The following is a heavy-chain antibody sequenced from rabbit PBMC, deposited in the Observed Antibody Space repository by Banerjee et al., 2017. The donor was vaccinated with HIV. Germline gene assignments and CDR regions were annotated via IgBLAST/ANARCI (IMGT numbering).Heavy chain of an antibody. Sequence: QSLEESGGDLVKPGASLTLTCTASGFSFSSSYWICWVRQAPGKGLEWIACIDAGSSGNTYYASWAKGRFTISKTSSTTVTLQMTSLTAADTATYFCARAAYAGAAYAWYFDLWGPGTLVTVS. J-gene: IGHJ4*01. CDR3: ARAAYAGAAYAWYFDL. D-gene: IGHD4-2*01. CDR1: GFSFSSSYW. V-gene: IGHV1S40*01. CDR2: IDAGSSGNT.